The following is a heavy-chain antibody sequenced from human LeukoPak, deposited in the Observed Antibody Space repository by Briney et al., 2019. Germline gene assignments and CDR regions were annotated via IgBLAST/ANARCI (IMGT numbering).Heavy chain of an antibody. CDR2: ISWNSGSI. J-gene: IGHJ3*02. D-gene: IGHD4-17*01. CDR1: GFTFDDYA. CDR3: ARGGIDYEAAFDI. Sequence: GGSLRLSCAASGFTFDDYAMHWVRQAPGKGLEWVSGISWNSGSIGYADSVKGRFTISRDNAKNSLYLQMNSLRAEDTAVYYCARGGIDYEAAFDIWGQGTMVTVSS. V-gene: IGHV3-9*01.